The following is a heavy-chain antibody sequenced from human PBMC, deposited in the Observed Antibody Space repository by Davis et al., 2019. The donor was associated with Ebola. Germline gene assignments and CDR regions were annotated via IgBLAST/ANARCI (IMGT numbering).Heavy chain of an antibody. Sequence: SETLSLTCSVSGGSVGSGSYFWAWIRQSPGKGLEWIGYVHDNGNTKSNPSLKSRVTISEDTSKNQFSLKLSSVTAADTAVYYCARGLTYYYDSSGYYWGQGTLVTVSS. CDR2: VHDNGNT. CDR1: GGSVGSGSYF. CDR3: ARGLTYYYDSSGYY. J-gene: IGHJ4*02. V-gene: IGHV4-61*01. D-gene: IGHD3-22*01.